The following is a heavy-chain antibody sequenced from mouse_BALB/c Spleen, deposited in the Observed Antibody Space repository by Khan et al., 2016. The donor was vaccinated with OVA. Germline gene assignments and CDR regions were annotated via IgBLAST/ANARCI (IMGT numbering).Heavy chain of an antibody. D-gene: IGHD3-2*01. CDR1: GFAFSTYD. CDR2: ISSSGTYT. Sequence: EVELVESGGGLVKPGGSLKLSCAASGFAFSTYDMSWVRQTPEKRLEWVATISSSGTYTYYPVSVKGRFTISRDNARNTLYLHMSSLRSEDTALYYYARDQTARATLRIAYWGQGTLVTVSA. J-gene: IGHJ3*01. V-gene: IGHV5-9*02. CDR3: ARDQTARATLRIAY.